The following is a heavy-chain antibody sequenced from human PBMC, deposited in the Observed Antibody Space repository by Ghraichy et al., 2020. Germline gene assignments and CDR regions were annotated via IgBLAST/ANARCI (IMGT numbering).Heavy chain of an antibody. V-gene: IGHV4-39*01. CDR1: GGSISSSSYY. D-gene: IGHD6-13*01. Sequence: SQTLSLTCTVSGGSISSSSYYWGWIRQPPGKGLEWIKSIYYSGSTYYNPSLKSRVTISVDTSKNQFSLKLSSVTAADTAVYYCALIAAAAPGYWGQGTLVTVSS. CDR2: IYYSGST. CDR3: ALIAAAAPGY. J-gene: IGHJ4*02.